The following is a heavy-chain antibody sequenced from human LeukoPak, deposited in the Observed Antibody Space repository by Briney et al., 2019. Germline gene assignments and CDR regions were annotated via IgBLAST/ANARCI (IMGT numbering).Heavy chain of an antibody. J-gene: IGHJ4*02. CDR3: ARAARRFGMVYAFHYFDY. D-gene: IGHD2-8*01. CDR2: IYYSGST. CDR1: GFTFSSYA. V-gene: IGHV4-59*01. Sequence: PGGSLRLSCAASGFTFSSYAMSWIRQPPGKGLEWIGYIYYSGSTNYNPSLKSRVTISVDTSKNQFSLKLSSVTAADTAVYYCARAARRFGMVYAFHYFDYWGQGTLVTVSS.